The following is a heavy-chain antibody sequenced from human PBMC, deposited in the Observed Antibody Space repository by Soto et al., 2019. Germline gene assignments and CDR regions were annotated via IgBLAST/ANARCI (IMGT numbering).Heavy chain of an antibody. CDR3: ARDVVAARRAGGDY. Sequence: QVQLVESGGGVVQPGRSLRLSCAASGFTFSSYAMHWVRQAPGKGLEWVAVISYDGSNKYYADSVKGRFTISRDNSKNTLYLQMNSLRAEDTAVYFCARDVVAARRAGGDYWGQGTLVTVSS. V-gene: IGHV3-30-3*01. CDR2: ISYDGSNK. CDR1: GFTFSSYA. D-gene: IGHD6-6*01. J-gene: IGHJ4*02.